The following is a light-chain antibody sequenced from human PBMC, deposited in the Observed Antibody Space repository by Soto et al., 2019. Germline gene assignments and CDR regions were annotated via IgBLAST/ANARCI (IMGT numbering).Light chain of an antibody. V-gene: IGLV2-14*03. CDR2: DVS. Sequence: QSALTQPASVSGSPGQSITISCTGTSSDIGGYNYVSWYQLHPGKPPKLMIYDVSIRPSGVSNRFSGSKSGNTASLTISGLQAEDDTDYYCSSYTSSSPVIFGGGTKLTVL. J-gene: IGLJ2*01. CDR1: SSDIGGYNY. CDR3: SSYTSSSPVI.